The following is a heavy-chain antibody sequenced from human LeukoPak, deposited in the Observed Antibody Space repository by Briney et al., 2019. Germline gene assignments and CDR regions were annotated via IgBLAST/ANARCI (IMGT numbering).Heavy chain of an antibody. J-gene: IGHJ3*02. D-gene: IGHD6-13*01. Sequence: SETLSLTCTVSGGSLNSNAYYWGWIRQPPGKGLEWIGEINHSGSTNYNPSLKSRVTISVDTSKNQFSLKLSSVTAADTAVYYCARFKPWAAAGIHDAFDIWGQGTMVTVSS. V-gene: IGHV4-39*07. CDR1: GGSLNSNAYY. CDR2: INHSGST. CDR3: ARFKPWAAAGIHDAFDI.